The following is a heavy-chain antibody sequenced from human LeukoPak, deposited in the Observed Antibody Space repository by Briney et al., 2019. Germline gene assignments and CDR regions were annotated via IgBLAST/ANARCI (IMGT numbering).Heavy chain of an antibody. CDR3: ARENARRKYYYDSSGYYPD. J-gene: IGHJ4*02. V-gene: IGHV3-11*04. CDR2: ISSSGSTI. D-gene: IGHD3-22*01. Sequence: GGSLRLSCAASGFTFSDYYMSWIRQAPGKGLEWVSYISSSGSTIYYADSVKGRFTISRDNAKNSLYLQMNSLRAEDTAVYYCARENARRKYYYDSSGYYPDWGQGTLVTVSS. CDR1: GFTFSDYY.